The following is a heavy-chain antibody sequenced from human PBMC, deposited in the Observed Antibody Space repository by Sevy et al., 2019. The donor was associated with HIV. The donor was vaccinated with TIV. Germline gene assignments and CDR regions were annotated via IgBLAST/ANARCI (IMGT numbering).Heavy chain of an antibody. D-gene: IGHD6-13*01. CDR1: GFTFSSYA. CDR2: ISGSGGST. J-gene: IGHJ4*02. V-gene: IGHV3-23*01. Sequence: VGSLRLSCAASGFTFSSYAMSWVRQAPGKGLEWVSAISGSGGSTYYADSVKGRFTISRDNSKNTLYLQMNSLRAEDTAVYYCAKDRGSSWFFDYWGQGTLVTVSS. CDR3: AKDRGSSWFFDY.